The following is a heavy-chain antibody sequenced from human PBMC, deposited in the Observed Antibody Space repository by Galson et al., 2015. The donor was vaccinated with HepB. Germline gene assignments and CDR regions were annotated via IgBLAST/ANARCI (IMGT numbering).Heavy chain of an antibody. V-gene: IGHV3-15*01. D-gene: IGHD2-2*01. CDR2: IKSKTDGGTT. J-gene: IGHJ4*02. CDR1: GFTFSNAW. Sequence: SLRLSCAASGFTFSNAWMSWVRQAPGKGLEWVGRIKSKTDGGTTDYAAPVKGRFTISRDDSKKPLYLQMNSLKTEDTAVYYCTTTGGYIVVVPAAKVDYWGQGTLVTISS. CDR3: TTTGGYIVVVPAAKVDY.